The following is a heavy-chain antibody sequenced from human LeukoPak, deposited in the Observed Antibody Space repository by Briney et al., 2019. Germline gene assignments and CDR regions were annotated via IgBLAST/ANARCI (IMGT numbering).Heavy chain of an antibody. CDR3: TTSHYDFWSGQGLNWFDP. V-gene: IGHV3-15*01. Sequence: GGSLRPSCAVSGFSFSNDWMSWVRQAPGKGLEWVGHIKTKTEGGTTDYAVPVKGRFTISRDDSKNTVFLQINSLKTEDTGVYYCTTSHYDFWSGQGLNWFDPWGQGTLVTVSS. J-gene: IGHJ5*02. D-gene: IGHD3-3*01. CDR1: GFSFSNDW. CDR2: IKTKTEGGTT.